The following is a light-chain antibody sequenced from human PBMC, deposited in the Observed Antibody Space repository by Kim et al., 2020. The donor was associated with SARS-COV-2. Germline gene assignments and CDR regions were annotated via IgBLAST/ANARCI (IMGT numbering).Light chain of an antibody. J-gene: IGLJ2*01. CDR2: GKN. CDR1: SLRSYY. V-gene: IGLV3-19*01. Sequence: SSELTQDPAVSVALGQTVRITCQGDSLRSYYATWYQQKPGQAPILVIYGKNNRPSGIPDRFSGFSSGNTASLTITGSQAGDEADYYCNSRASNDNVVFGG. CDR3: NSRASNDNVV.